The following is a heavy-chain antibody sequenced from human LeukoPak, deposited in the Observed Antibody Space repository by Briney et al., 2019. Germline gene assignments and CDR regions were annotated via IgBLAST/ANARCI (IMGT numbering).Heavy chain of an antibody. J-gene: IGHJ4*02. V-gene: IGHV3-20*04. CDR2: ISWNGGST. CDR1: GFTFDDYG. D-gene: IGHD3-22*01. CDR3: ARHLDYYDSSGYYY. Sequence: GGSLRLSCAASGFTFDDYGMSWVRQAPGKGLEWVSFISWNGGSTGYADSVKGRFTISRDNAKNSLYLQMSSLRAEDTALYYCARHLDYYDSSGYYYWGQGTLVTVSS.